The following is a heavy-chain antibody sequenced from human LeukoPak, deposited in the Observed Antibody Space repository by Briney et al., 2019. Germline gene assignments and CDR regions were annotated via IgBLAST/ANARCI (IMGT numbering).Heavy chain of an antibody. CDR1: GGSFSVYY. CDR3: ARGDGDRDYGDYVNY. CDR2: INHSGST. Sequence: SETLSLTCAVYGGSFSVYYWSWIRQPPGKGLEWIGEINHSGSTNYNPSLKSRVTISVDTSKNQFSLKLSSVTAADTAVYYCARGDGDRDYGDYVNYWGQGTLVTVSS. V-gene: IGHV4-34*01. D-gene: IGHD4-17*01. J-gene: IGHJ4*02.